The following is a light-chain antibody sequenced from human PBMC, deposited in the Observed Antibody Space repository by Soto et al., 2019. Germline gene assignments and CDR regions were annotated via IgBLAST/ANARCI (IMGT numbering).Light chain of an antibody. CDR2: GSS. J-gene: IGKJ1*01. CDR1: QSVSSN. CDR3: QQYNNWPQT. V-gene: IGKV3-15*01. Sequence: IVMTQSPDTLSVSPGERATLSCRASQSVSSNLAWYHQKVGQAPRLLIYGSSTRATGIPARFSGSGSGTEFTLTISSLQSEDFAVYYCQQYNNWPQTFGQGTKVDIK.